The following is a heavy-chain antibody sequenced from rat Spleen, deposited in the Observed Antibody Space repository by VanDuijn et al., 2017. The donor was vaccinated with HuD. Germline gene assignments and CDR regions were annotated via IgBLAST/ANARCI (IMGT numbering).Heavy chain of an antibody. CDR3: TTLRY. D-gene: IGHD2-5*01. J-gene: IGHJ2*01. CDR2: IWGDGST. Sequence: QVQLKESGPGLVQSSQTLSLTCTIAGFSLTSYSVHWVRQPSGKGLEWMGGIWGDGSTDYYSVLKSRLSISRDTSKSQVFLKVTSLQTDDTAIYFCTTLRYWGQGVMVTVSS. CDR1: GFSLTSYS. V-gene: IGHV2-1*01.